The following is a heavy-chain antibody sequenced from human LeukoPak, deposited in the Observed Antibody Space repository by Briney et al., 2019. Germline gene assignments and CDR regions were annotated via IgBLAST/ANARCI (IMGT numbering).Heavy chain of an antibody. Sequence: PSETLSLTCTVSGYSISSGYYWGWIRQPPGKGLEWIGSIYHSGSTYYNPSLKSRVTISVDTSKNQFSLKLSSVTAADTAVYYCARVSSSWYGGPFDHWGQGTLVTVSS. CDR1: GYSISSGYY. J-gene: IGHJ4*02. D-gene: IGHD6-13*01. CDR2: IYHSGST. V-gene: IGHV4-38-2*02. CDR3: ARVSSSWYGGPFDH.